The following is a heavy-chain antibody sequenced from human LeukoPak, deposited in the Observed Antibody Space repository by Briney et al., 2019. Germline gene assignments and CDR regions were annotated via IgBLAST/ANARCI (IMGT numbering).Heavy chain of an antibody. D-gene: IGHD1-7*01. CDR1: GSSFSSYW. Sequence: GASLKTSCKASGSSFSSYWIVWVRQMPGKGLEWMGIIYPSDSDTRYSPSFQGQVTISADKSISTAYLHWSSLKASDTAMYYCARRHQTGTPDYWGQGTPVTVSS. CDR2: IYPSDSDT. CDR3: ARRHQTGTPDY. V-gene: IGHV5-51*01. J-gene: IGHJ4*02.